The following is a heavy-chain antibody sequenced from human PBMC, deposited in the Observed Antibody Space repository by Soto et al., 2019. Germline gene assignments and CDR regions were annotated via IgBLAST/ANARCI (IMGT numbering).Heavy chain of an antibody. D-gene: IGHD2-2*01. CDR2: LSWKGVTI. J-gene: IGHJ6*02. V-gene: IGHV3-9*01. CDR3: ARGAYCINTSCYGRWFYYYGMDV. CDR1: GFTFDDYA. Sequence: EVQLVESGGDLVQPGRSLRLSCAASGFTFDDYAMHWVRQVPGKGLQWVSGLSWKGVTIGYAASVKGRFTISRDNAKKSLYLQMNSLRAEDTAVYYCARGAYCINTSCYGRWFYYYGMDVWGQGTTVTVSS.